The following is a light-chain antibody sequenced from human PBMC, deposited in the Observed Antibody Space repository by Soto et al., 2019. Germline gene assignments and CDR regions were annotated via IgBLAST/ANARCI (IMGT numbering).Light chain of an antibody. V-gene: IGLV1-47*01. CDR3: AAWDDSLSAVV. CDR1: SSNIGSNY. J-gene: IGLJ2*01. Sequence: QSVLTQPPSASGTPGQRVTISCSGSSSNIGSNYVYWYQQLPGSAPKLLIYRNDHRPSGVPDRFSASKSGTAASLAISGLRSEDEADYHCAAWDDSLSAVVFGGGTKLTVL. CDR2: RND.